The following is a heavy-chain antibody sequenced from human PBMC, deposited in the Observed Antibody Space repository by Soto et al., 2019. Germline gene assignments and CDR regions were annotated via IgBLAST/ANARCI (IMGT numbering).Heavy chain of an antibody. V-gene: IGHV1-69*08. CDR2: IIPIFGIA. CDR3: GREDRDRETGLVPAAIDGRDV. CDR1: GGTFSRYS. Sequence: QVQLVQSGAEVKKPGSSVKVSCKASGGTFSRYSITWVRQAPGHGLEWIGRIIPIFGIASYAQKFQGRVTITADESTRRAYMELRSLRSDDTAVYYCGREDRDRETGLVPAAIDGRDVWGQGTTVTVSS. J-gene: IGHJ6*02. D-gene: IGHD2-2*01.